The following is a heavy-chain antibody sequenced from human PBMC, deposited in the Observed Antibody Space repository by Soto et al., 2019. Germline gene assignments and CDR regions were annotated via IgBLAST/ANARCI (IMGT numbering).Heavy chain of an antibody. CDR1: GGSISSSGHY. J-gene: IGHJ5*02. D-gene: IGHD3-10*01. Sequence: TSETLSLTCTVSGGSISSSGHYWGWIRQTPGKGLEWIGNIFYSGGTHYNASFRSRVSISVDSSKNQLSLKVTSVTAADTAVYYCARRSYGSGVDLWGRGTLVTVSS. V-gene: IGHV4-39*01. CDR3: ARRSYGSGVDL. CDR2: IFYSGGT.